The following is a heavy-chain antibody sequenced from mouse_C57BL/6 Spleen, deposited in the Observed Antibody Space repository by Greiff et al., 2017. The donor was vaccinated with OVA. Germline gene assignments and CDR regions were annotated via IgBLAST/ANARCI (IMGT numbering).Heavy chain of an antibody. V-gene: IGHV1-26*01. CDR2: INPNNGGT. CDR3: AREGLPYAMDY. CDR1: GYTFTDYY. Sequence: VQLQQSGPELVKPGASVKISCKASGYTFTDYYMNWVKQSPGKSLEWIGDINPNNGGTSYNQKFKGKATLTVDKSSSTAYMELRSLTSEDTAVYYCAREGLPYAMDYWGQGTSVTVSS. J-gene: IGHJ4*01.